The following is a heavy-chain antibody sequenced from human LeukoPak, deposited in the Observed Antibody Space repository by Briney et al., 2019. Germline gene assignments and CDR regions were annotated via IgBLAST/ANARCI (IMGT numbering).Heavy chain of an antibody. D-gene: IGHD3-22*01. CDR3: ARGSHYYDSSFDY. CDR2: IRYDGSNK. CDR1: GFTFSSYG. V-gene: IGHV3-30*02. J-gene: IGHJ4*02. Sequence: PGGSLRLSCAASGFTFSSYGMHWVRQAPGKGLEWVAFIRYDGSNKYYADSVKGRFTISRDNSKNTLYLQMNSLRAEDTAVYYCARGSHYYDSSFDYWGQGTLVTVSS.